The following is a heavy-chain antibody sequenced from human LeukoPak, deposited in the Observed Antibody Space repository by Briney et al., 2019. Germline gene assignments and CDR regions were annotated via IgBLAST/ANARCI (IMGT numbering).Heavy chain of an antibody. Sequence: ASVKVSCKASGYTLTSYHMHWVRPAPGQGPAWMGAINPSAGTVTYAQSFQGRITVTRDTSTSTVYMELTSLISEDTAVYYCARIPQAGIKGFHYWGQGTLVTVSS. V-gene: IGHV1-46*01. CDR1: GYTLTSYH. CDR3: ARIPQAGIKGFHY. CDR2: INPSAGTV. J-gene: IGHJ4*02. D-gene: IGHD6-13*01.